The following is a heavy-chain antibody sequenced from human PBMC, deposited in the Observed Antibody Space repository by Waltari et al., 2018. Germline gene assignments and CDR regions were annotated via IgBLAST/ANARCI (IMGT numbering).Heavy chain of an antibody. CDR2: ITRDGFSI. CDR1: GFLCSSYT. J-gene: IGHJ4*02. V-gene: IGHV3-21*01. Sequence: VQLVESGGGLVKSGGSLRLCCEASGFLCSSYTMNWVRQAPGKGLEWVSSITRDGFSIYYADSVKGRFTVSRDNAKNSLYVQMNNLGAEDTAVYYCAREYYYDGSTYDQWGQGTLVTVSS. CDR3: AREYYYDGSTYDQ. D-gene: IGHD3-22*01.